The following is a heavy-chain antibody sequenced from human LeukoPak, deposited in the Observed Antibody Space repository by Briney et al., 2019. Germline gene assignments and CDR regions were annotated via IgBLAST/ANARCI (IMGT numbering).Heavy chain of an antibody. Sequence: GGSLRLSCAASGFTFSRYAMHWVRQAPGKGLEWVAVISYDGSDKYYADSVKGRFTISRDNSKNTLYLQMNSLRAEDTAVYYCANSIRFYCSGGRCSGDGFDYWGQGTLVIVSS. D-gene: IGHD2-15*01. CDR3: ANSIRFYCSGGRCSGDGFDY. J-gene: IGHJ4*02. CDR2: ISYDGSDK. CDR1: GFTFSRYA. V-gene: IGHV3-30-3*01.